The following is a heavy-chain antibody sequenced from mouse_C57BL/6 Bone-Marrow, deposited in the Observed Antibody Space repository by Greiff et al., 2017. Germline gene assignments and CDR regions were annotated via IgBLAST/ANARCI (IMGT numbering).Heavy chain of an antibody. CDR1: GYTFTSYW. CDR2: LYPGSGST. CDR3: ARADLGFYAMDY. V-gene: IGHV1-55*01. Sequence: VQLQQPGAELVKPGASVKMSCKASGYTFTSYWITWVKQRPGQGLEWIGDLYPGSGSTNYNEKFKSKATLTVDPSSSTAYMQLSSLTSEDSAVYYCARADLGFYAMDYWGQGTSVTVSS. J-gene: IGHJ4*01.